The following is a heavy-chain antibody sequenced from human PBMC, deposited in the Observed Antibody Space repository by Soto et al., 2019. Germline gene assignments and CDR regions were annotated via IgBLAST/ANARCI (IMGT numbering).Heavy chain of an antibody. CDR2: ISSSSSYI. J-gene: IGHJ4*02. Sequence: GGSLRLSCAASGFTFSSYSMNWVRQAPGKGLEWVSSISSSSSYIYYADSVKGRFTISRDNAKNSLYLQMNSLRAEDTAVYYCARDSYSSSWYTDYWGQGTLVTVSS. CDR3: ARDSYSSSWYTDY. V-gene: IGHV3-21*01. CDR1: GFTFSSYS. D-gene: IGHD6-13*01.